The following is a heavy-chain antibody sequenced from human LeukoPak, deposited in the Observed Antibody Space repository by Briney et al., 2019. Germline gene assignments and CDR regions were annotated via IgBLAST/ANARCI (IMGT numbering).Heavy chain of an antibody. Sequence: SETLSLTCTVSGGSISSYYWSWIRQPPGKGLEWIGYIYYSGTTYYNPSLKSRVAISVDTSKNLFSLKLSSVTAADTAVYYCANYGSGSYRFDPWGQGTLVTVSS. CDR2: IYYSGTT. J-gene: IGHJ5*02. CDR3: ANYGSGSYRFDP. CDR1: GGSISSYY. D-gene: IGHD3-10*01. V-gene: IGHV4-59*12.